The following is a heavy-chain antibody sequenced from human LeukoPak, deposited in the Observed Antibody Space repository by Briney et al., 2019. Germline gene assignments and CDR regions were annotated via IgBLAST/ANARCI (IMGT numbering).Heavy chain of an antibody. CDR3: ARDTAMVNAHYFDY. D-gene: IGHD5-18*01. CDR2: ISYSGST. CDR1: GGSMSSGGYY. V-gene: IGHV4-31*03. J-gene: IGHJ4*02. Sequence: SQTLSLTCTVSGGSMSSGGYYWSWIRQHPGEGLEWIGYISYSGSTYYKSSLRSRVIMSVDTSKNQFSLKLSSVTAADTAVYYCARDTAMVNAHYFDYWGQGTLVTVSS.